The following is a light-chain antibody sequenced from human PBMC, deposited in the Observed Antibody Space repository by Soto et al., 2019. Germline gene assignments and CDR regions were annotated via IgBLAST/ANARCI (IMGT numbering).Light chain of an antibody. J-gene: IGLJ3*02. CDR3: QSFDSTSVV. CDR2: EDN. V-gene: IGLV6-57*04. Sequence: NFMLTQPHSVSESPGKTVTISCTRSGGSIANHYVQWYQQRPGSAPTTVIYEDNQRPSGVPDRFSGSIDSSSNSASLTLSGLKTEDEADYYCQSFDSTSVVFGGGPKLTVL. CDR1: GGSIANHY.